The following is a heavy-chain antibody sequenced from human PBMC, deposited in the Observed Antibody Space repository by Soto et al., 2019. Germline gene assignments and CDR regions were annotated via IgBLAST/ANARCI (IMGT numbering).Heavy chain of an antibody. J-gene: IGHJ1*01. CDR3: AHRRKPYSETSGYYYFPS. D-gene: IGHD3-22*01. Sequence: SGPTLVNPTQTLTLTCTFSGFSLSTSGVDVGWIRQPPGKALEWLALIYWNDDKRYSPSLKSRLTITKDTSKNQVVLTMTNMDPVDTATYYCAHRRKPYSETSGYYYFPSWGQGTRVTVSS. CDR2: IYWNDDK. V-gene: IGHV2-5*01. CDR1: GFSLSTSGVD.